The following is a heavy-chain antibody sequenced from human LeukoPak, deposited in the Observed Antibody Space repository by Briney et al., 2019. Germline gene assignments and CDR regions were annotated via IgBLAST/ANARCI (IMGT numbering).Heavy chain of an antibody. D-gene: IGHD5-12*01. CDR1: GDSISSYF. CDR2: LYYSGRT. CDR3: ARDYSGYEFDY. Sequence: SETLPLTCTVSGDSISSYFWCWIRQPPGKGLEWIGCLYYSGRTNYSPSLTSRVTLSADTSKNQFSLKLNSVTAADSAIYYCARDYSGYEFDYWGQGTLVTVSS. J-gene: IGHJ4*02. V-gene: IGHV4-59*01.